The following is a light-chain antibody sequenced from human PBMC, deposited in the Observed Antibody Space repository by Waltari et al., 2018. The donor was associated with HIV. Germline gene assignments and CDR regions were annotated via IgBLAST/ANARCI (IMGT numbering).Light chain of an antibody. CDR3: ATWDDSLNGWV. Sequence: QPVLTQPPSASGLPGKRVTIPCSARSSNIAPNTVPWYQQLPGTAPNLLIYTNNQRPSGVPARFSGSKAGTSASLAISGLQSDDDADYYCATWDDSLNGWVFGGGTRLTVL. V-gene: IGLV1-44*01. J-gene: IGLJ3*02. CDR1: SSNIAPNT. CDR2: TNN.